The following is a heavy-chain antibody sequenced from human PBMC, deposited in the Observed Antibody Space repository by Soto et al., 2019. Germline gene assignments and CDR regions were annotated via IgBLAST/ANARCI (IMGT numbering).Heavy chain of an antibody. V-gene: IGHV3-53*01. J-gene: IGHJ4*02. CDR3: PTGRGGGGY. CDR1: GFTVSNNY. Sequence: EVQLVESGGGLIQPGGSLRLSCAVSGFTVSNNYMSWVRQAPGKGLEGVSVIYSGGYTAYGDSVKGRFTISRDNSKNTLFLQMKTLGPHDAALYFWPTGRGGGGYWGQGTLVTVSS. CDR2: IYSGGYT. D-gene: IGHD3-10*01.